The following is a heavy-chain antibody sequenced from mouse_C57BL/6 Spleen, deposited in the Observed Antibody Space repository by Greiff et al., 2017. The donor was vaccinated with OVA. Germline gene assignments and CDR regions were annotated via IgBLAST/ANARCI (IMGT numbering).Heavy chain of an antibody. D-gene: IGHD2-4*01. J-gene: IGHJ4*01. Sequence: VKVVESGPELVKPGASVKISCKASGYAFSSSWMNWVKQRPGKGLEWIGRIYPGDGDTNYNGKFKGKATLTADKSSSTAYMQLSSLTSEDSAVYFCARKYYDYEDAMDYWGQGTSVTVSS. CDR2: IYPGDGDT. CDR1: GYAFSSSW. V-gene: IGHV1-82*01. CDR3: ARKYYDYEDAMDY.